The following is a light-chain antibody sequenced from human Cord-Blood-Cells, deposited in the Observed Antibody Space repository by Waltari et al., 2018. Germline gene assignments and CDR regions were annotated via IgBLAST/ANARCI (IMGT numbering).Light chain of an antibody. J-gene: IGKJ1*01. CDR1: QSISGG. CDR2: DAS. Sequence: DIQMTQSPSTRSASVGDRVTITCRASQSISGGLAWYQQKPGKAPKLLIYDASSLESGVPSRFSGSGSGTEFTLTISSLQPDDFATYYCKQYNSYSRTFGQGTKVEIK. V-gene: IGKV1-5*01. CDR3: KQYNSYSRT.